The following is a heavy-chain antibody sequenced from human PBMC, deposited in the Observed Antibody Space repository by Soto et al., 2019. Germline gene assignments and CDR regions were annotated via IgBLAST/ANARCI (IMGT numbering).Heavy chain of an antibody. Sequence: ASVKVSCKDSGYTLTNNGITWVRQAPGQGLEWMGWVSAYNGDKQKTKRLQGRVTVTTDPPRSKANRGLGGWRSDDAAVFYWARVRQLAGYFYYYMDVGGKGTTATVSS. CDR2: VSAYNGDK. CDR3: ARVRQLAGYFYYYMDV. D-gene: IGHD6-6*01. J-gene: IGHJ6*03. V-gene: IGHV1-18*01. CDR1: GYTLTNNG.